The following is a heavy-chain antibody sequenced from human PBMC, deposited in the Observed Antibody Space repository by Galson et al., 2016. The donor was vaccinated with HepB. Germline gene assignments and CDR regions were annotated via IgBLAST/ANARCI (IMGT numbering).Heavy chain of an antibody. D-gene: IGHD3-3*01. J-gene: IGHJ6*02. CDR2: LSGDSTYI. Sequence: SLRLSCAASGFTFSTYSMHWVRQAPGKGLEWVASLSGDSTYIYHADSVKGRFTISRDNSKNSLYLQMNSLRTEDTALYYCAKDIRGRYDFWSGYDLRYYYYYGMDVWGQGTLVTVSS. V-gene: IGHV3-21*04. CDR1: GFTFSTYS. CDR3: AKDIRGRYDFWSGYDLRYYYYYGMDV.